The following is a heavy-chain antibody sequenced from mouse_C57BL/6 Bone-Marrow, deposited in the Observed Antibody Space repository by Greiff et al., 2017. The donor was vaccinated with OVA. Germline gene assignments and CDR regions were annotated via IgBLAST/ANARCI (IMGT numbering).Heavy chain of an antibody. CDR2: IDPETGGT. D-gene: IGHD2-4*01. Sequence: QVQLQQSGAELVRPGASVTLSCKASGYTFTDYEMHWVKQTPVHGLEWIGAIDPETGGTAYNQTFKGKAILTADKSSSTAYMELRSLTSEDSAVYYCTRHPYYDYDVAGFAYWGQGTLVTVSA. V-gene: IGHV1-15*01. J-gene: IGHJ3*01. CDR3: TRHPYYDYDVAGFAY. CDR1: GYTFTDYE.